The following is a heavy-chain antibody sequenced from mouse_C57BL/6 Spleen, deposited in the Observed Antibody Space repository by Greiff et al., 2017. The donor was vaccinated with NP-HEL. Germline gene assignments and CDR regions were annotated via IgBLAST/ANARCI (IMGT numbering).Heavy chain of an antibody. CDR3: ARGDYYDYGWFAY. Sequence: VQLQQSDAELVKPGASVKISCKVSGYTFTDHTIHWMKQRPEQGLEWIGYIYPRDGSTKYNEKFKGKATLTEEKSSRTAYMQLNSLTSEDSAVYFCARGDYYDYGWFAYWGQGTLVTVSA. D-gene: IGHD2-4*01. CDR2: IYPRDGST. J-gene: IGHJ3*01. V-gene: IGHV1-78*01. CDR1: GYTFTDHT.